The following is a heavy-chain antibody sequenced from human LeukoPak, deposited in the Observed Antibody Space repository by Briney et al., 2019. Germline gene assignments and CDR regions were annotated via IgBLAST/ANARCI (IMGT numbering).Heavy chain of an antibody. CDR1: GFTFSSYS. CDR3: AKAGEKLYNYFDY. CDR2: ISSSSSYI. J-gene: IGHJ4*02. V-gene: IGHV3-21*04. Sequence: GGSLRLSCAASGFTFSSYSMNWVRQAPGKGLEWVSSISSSSSYIYYADSVKGRFTISRDNSKNTLYLQMNSLRAEDTAVYYCAKAGEKLYNYFDYWGQGTLVTVSS. D-gene: IGHD7-27*01.